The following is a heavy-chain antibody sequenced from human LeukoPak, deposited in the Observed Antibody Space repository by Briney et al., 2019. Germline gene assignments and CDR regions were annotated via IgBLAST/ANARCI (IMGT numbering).Heavy chain of an antibody. D-gene: IGHD2-15*01. CDR2: ISAYNGNT. Sequence: ASVKVSCKASGYIFTSYGISWVRQAPGQGLEWVGWISAYNGNTNYAQNVQDRVTLTTDTSTTTAYMELRSLRSDDTAVYYCARGGWPSSYCSGGSCKYNWFDPWGQGTLVTVSS. V-gene: IGHV1-18*01. CDR3: ARGGWPSSYCSGGSCKYNWFDP. J-gene: IGHJ5*02. CDR1: GYIFTSYG.